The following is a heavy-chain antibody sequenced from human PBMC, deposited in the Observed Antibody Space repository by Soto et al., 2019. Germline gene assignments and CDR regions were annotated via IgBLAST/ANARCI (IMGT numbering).Heavy chain of an antibody. V-gene: IGHV1-8*02. D-gene: IGHD2-21*02. CDR3: ARGFYCGGDCSLGNYYYGMDV. J-gene: IGHJ6*02. CDR2: MNPNSGNT. CDR1: GYTLTSYY. Sequence: ASVKVSCKASGYTLTSYYMHWVRQATGQGLEWMGWMNPNSGNTGYAQKFQGRVTMTRNTSISTAYMELSSLRSEDTAVYYCARGFYCGGDCSLGNYYYGMDVWGQGTTVTVSS.